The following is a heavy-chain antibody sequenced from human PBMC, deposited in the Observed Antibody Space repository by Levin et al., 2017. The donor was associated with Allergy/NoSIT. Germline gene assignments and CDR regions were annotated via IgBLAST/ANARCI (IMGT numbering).Heavy chain of an antibody. D-gene: IGHD1-1*01. CDR1: GYSFTSYW. Sequence: GASVKVSCQGSGYSFTSYWIGWVCQMPGKGLEWMGIIYPGDSDTRYSPSFQGQVTISADKSISTAYLQWSSLKASDTAIYYCARRGTRDYYYYMDVWGKGTTVTVSS. CDR2: IYPGDSDT. CDR3: ARRGTRDYYYYMDV. V-gene: IGHV5-51*01. J-gene: IGHJ6*03.